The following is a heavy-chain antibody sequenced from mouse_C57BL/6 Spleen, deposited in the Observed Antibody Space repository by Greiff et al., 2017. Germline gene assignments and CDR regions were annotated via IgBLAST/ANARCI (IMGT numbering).Heavy chain of an antibody. CDR1: GFTFSDYG. CDR3: ARGTVVAFYAMDD. Sequence: EVKVVESGGGLVKPGGSLKLSCAASGFTFSDYGMHWVRQAPEKGLEWVAYISSGSSTIYYADTVKGRFTISRDNAKNTLFLQMTSLRSEDTAMYYCARGTVVAFYAMDDWGQGTSVTVSS. J-gene: IGHJ4*01. D-gene: IGHD1-1*01. CDR2: ISSGSSTI. V-gene: IGHV5-17*01.